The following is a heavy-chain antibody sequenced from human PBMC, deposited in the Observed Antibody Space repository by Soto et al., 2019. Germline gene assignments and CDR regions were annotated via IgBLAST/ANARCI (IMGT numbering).Heavy chain of an antibody. J-gene: IGHJ5*02. D-gene: IGHD6-13*01. CDR1: GFTFSSYG. V-gene: IGHV3-30*18. CDR3: AKDRVAAAGNNWFDP. Sequence: PGGSLRLSCAASGFTFSSYGMHWVRQAPGKGLEWVAVISYDGSNKYYADSVKGRFTISRDNSKNTLYLQMNSLRAEDTAVYYCAKDRVAAAGNNWFDPWGKGTLVTVSS. CDR2: ISYDGSNK.